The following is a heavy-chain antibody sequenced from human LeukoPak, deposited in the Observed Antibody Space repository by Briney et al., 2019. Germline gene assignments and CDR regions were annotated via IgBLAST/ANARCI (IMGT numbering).Heavy chain of an antibody. CDR3: ARGTYCSSTSCHTWFDP. J-gene: IGHJ5*02. V-gene: IGHV1-69*04. CDR1: GGTFSSYA. Sequence: GASVKVSCKASGGTFSSYAISWVRQAPGQGLEWMGRFIPILGIANYAQKFQGRVTITADKSTSTAYMELSSLRSEDTAVYYCARGTYCSSTSCHTWFDPWGQGTLVTVSS. D-gene: IGHD2-2*02. CDR2: FIPILGIA.